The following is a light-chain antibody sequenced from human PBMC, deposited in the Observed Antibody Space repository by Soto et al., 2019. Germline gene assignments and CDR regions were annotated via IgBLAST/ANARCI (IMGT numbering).Light chain of an antibody. J-gene: IGKJ1*01. Sequence: EIVMTQSPDTLSLSPGERATLSCRASQSVSGKLAWYQHRPGQAPRLLIYDASIRATGIPARFSGSASGTVFTLNTSSLQSEDFALYYCQQYNNWPPWTFGQGTKVDIK. CDR2: DAS. CDR3: QQYNNWPPWT. CDR1: QSVSGK. V-gene: IGKV3-15*01.